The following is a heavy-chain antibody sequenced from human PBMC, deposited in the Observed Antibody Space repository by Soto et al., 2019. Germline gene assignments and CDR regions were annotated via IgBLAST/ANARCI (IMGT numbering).Heavy chain of an antibody. CDR3: ARDIGVVVTATRDWYFDL. Sequence: SVKVSFKASGGTFSSYAISWVRQAPGQGLEWMGGIIPIFGTANYAQKFQGRVTITADESTSTAYMELSSLRSEDTAVYYCARDIGVVVTATRDWYFDLWGRGTLVTVSS. J-gene: IGHJ2*01. V-gene: IGHV1-69*13. D-gene: IGHD2-21*02. CDR1: GGTFSSYA. CDR2: IIPIFGTA.